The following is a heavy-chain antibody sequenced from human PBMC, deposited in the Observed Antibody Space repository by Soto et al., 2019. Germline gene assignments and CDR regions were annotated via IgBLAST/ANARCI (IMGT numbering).Heavy chain of an antibody. V-gene: IGHV4-61*01. D-gene: IGHD5-12*01. CDR2: IYYSGST. CDR3: ARVRGSGYDLDWFDP. J-gene: IGHJ5*02. CDR1: GGSVSRGSYY. Sequence: PAEPLSLTCTVSGGSVSRGSYYWSWIRQPPGKGLEWIGYIYYSGSTNYNPSLKSRVTISVDTSKNQFSLKLSSVTAADTAVYYCARVRGSGYDLDWFDPWGQGTLVTVSS.